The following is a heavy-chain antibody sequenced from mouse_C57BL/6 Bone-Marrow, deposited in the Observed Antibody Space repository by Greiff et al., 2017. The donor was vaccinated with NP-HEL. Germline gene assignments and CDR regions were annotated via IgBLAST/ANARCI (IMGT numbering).Heavy chain of an antibody. CDR1: GFTFTDYY. CDR2: IRNKANGYTT. Sequence: EVQVVESGGGLVQPGASLRLSCAASGFTFTDYYMSWVRQPPGKAPEWLALIRNKANGYTTEYTASIKGRFTISRDNSQNILDLQMNTLRAEDSATYYCVKASDYFGFAYGGQGTLVTVSA. V-gene: IGHV7-4*01. J-gene: IGHJ3*01. CDR3: VKASDYFGFAY. D-gene: IGHD1-1*01.